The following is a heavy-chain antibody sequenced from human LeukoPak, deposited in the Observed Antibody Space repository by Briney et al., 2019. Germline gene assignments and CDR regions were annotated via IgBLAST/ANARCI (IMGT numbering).Heavy chain of an antibody. CDR3: ARGGIYFSH. J-gene: IGHJ4*02. CDR2: ISNSGSS. V-gene: IGHV4-4*07. Sequence: SGTLSLTCTVSGGSISNYYWTWIRQPAGEGLEWIGRISNSGSSNHNPSLKSRVTMSVDASKNQFSLKLSSVTAADTAVYYCARGGIYFSHWGQGTLVTVSS. D-gene: IGHD2/OR15-2a*01. CDR1: GGSISNYY.